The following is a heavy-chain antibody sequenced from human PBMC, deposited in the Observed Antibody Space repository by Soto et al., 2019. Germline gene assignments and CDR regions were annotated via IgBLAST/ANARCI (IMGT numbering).Heavy chain of an antibody. CDR1: GFTFSNYA. CDR2: ISGSGGST. CDR3: AKDQGSSWYEIDY. V-gene: IGHV3-23*01. D-gene: IGHD6-13*01. J-gene: IGHJ4*02. Sequence: EVQLLESGGGLVQPGGSLRLSCAASGFTFSNYAVTWVRQAPGKGLEWVSTISGSGGSTYYADSVKGRFTISRDNSKNTLYLQINSVRAEDTAVYYCAKDQGSSWYEIDYWGQGTLVTVSS.